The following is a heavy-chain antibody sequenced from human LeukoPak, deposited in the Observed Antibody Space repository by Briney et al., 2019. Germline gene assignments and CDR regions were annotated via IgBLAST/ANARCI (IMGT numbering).Heavy chain of an antibody. D-gene: IGHD5-12*01. CDR2: NYYSGST. Sequence: SETLSLTCTVSGGSISSYYWSWIRQPPGKGLDWIGYNYYSGSTNYNTSLKSRVTISVDTSKNQFSLKLSSVTAADSAVYYCAAAGYSGYDPPFAYWGQGTLVTVSS. V-gene: IGHV4-59*01. CDR3: AAAGYSGYDPPFAY. J-gene: IGHJ4*02. CDR1: GGSISSYY.